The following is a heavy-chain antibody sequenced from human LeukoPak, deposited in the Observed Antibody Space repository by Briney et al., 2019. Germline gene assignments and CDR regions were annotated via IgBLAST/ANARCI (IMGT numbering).Heavy chain of an antibody. CDR3: ARDQWLAYYYHGMDV. V-gene: IGHV3-48*03. D-gene: IGHD6-19*01. CDR2: ITNNGTTI. Sequence: GGSLRLSCAAPGSTFSSYAMNWVRQAPGKGLEWVSYITNNGTTIYYADSVRGRFTISRDNAENSLYLQMNSLRAEDTAIYYCARDQWLAYYYHGMDVWGQGTTVTVSS. J-gene: IGHJ6*02. CDR1: GSTFSSYA.